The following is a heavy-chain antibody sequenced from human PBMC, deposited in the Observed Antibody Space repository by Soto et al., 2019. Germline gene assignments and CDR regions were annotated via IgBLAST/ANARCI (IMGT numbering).Heavy chain of an antibody. CDR3: VRDDVYCGGGRCYGVPMDV. CDR2: FDNGGNT. J-gene: IGHJ6*03. D-gene: IGHD2-15*01. Sequence: VQLVESGGGVVQPGGSMSLSCAVSGVTVSRYYMSWVRQPPGKGPEWVALFDNGGNTYYADSVKGRFTISRDSSENTLDLRLNIARAEETSVYDCVRDDVYCGGGRCYGVPMDVWGKGTTVTVSS. CDR1: GVTVSRYY. V-gene: IGHV3-66*01.